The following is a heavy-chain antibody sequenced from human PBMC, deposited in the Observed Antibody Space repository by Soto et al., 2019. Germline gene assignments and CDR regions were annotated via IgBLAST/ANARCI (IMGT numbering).Heavy chain of an antibody. D-gene: IGHD3-10*01. Sequence: PSETLSLTCTVSGGSISSGDYYWSWIRQPPGKGLGWIGYIYYSGSTYYNPSLKSRVTISVDTSNNQFSLKLTSVTAADTAVYYCARYYYGSGSYQDYWGQGTLVTVSS. J-gene: IGHJ4*02. V-gene: IGHV4-30-4*01. CDR1: GGSISSGDYY. CDR3: ARYYYGSGSYQDY. CDR2: IYYSGST.